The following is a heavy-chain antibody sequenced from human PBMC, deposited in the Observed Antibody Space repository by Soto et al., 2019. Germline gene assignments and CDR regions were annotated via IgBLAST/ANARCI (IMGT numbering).Heavy chain of an antibody. Sequence: QVQLVQSGAEVKKPGSSVKVSCKASGGTFSSYAISWVRQAPGQGLEWMGGVIPIFGTANYAQKFQGRVTITADESTSTAYMGLSSLRSEDTAVYYCARVERMVRGVIIAAFDIWGQGTMVTVSS. V-gene: IGHV1-69*12. D-gene: IGHD3-10*01. CDR1: GGTFSSYA. J-gene: IGHJ3*02. CDR3: ARVERMVRGVIIAAFDI. CDR2: VIPIFGTA.